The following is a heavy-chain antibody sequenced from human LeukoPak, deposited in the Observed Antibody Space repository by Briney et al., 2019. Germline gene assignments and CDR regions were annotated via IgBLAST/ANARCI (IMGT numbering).Heavy chain of an antibody. J-gene: IGHJ6*02. V-gene: IGHV3-33*01. CDR3: ARGSHSSSWYREYGMDV. CDR1: GFTFSSYG. Sequence: QSGGSLRLSCAASGFTFSSYGMHWVRQAPGKGLEWVAVIWYDGSNKYYADSVKGRFTISRDNSKNTLYLQMNSLRAEDTAVYYCARGSHSSSWYREYGMDVWGQGTTVTVSS. D-gene: IGHD6-13*01. CDR2: IWYDGSNK.